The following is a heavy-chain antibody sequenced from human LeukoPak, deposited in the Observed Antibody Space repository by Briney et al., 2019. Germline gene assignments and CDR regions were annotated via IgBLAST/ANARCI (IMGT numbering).Heavy chain of an antibody. Sequence: ASVKVSCKASGYTFTSYGISWVRQAPGQGLEWMGWISAYNGNTNYAQKLQGRVTMTTDTSTSTAYMELRSLRSDDTAVYYCASPQWELLDYYGMDVWGQGTTVTVSS. J-gene: IGHJ6*02. CDR3: ASPQWELLDYYGMDV. D-gene: IGHD1-26*01. CDR1: GYTFTSYG. V-gene: IGHV1-18*01. CDR2: ISAYNGNT.